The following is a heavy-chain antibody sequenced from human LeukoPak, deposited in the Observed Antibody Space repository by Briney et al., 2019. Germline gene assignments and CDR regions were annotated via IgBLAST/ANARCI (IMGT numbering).Heavy chain of an antibody. J-gene: IGHJ4*02. V-gene: IGHV3-21*01. CDR3: ARDYEIY. CDR1: GFGFSSCE. CDR2: ISSSSSYI. D-gene: IGHD5-12*01. Sequence: PGGSLRLSCAASGFGFSSCEMNWVRQAPGKGLEWVSSISSSSSYIYYGDSVKGRFTISRDNAKDSLYLQMNSLRAEDTAVYYCARDYEIYWGQGTLVTVSS.